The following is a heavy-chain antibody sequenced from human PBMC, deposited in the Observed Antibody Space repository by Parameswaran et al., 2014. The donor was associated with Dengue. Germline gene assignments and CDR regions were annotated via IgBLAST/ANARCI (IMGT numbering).Heavy chain of an antibody. CDR3: ARPSEMIAAAGRGALDY. CDR2: INHSGST. V-gene: IGHV4-34*01. Sequence: VRQAPGKGLEWIGEINHSGSTNYNPSLKSRVTISVDTSKNQFSLKLSSVTAADTAVYYCARPSEMIAAAGRGALDYWGQGTLVTVSS. D-gene: IGHD6-13*01. J-gene: IGHJ4*02.